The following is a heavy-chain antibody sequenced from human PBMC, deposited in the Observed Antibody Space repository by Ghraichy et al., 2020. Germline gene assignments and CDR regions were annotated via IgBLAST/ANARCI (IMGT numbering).Heavy chain of an antibody. Sequence: GSLRLSCAVYGGSFSGYYWSWIRQPPGKGLEWIGEINHSGSTNYNPSLKSRVTISVDTSKNQFSLKLSSVTAADTAVYYCASRTGTALYYYYGMDVWGQGTTVTVSS. CDR3: ASRTGTALYYYYGMDV. D-gene: IGHD1/OR15-1a*01. V-gene: IGHV4-34*01. J-gene: IGHJ6*02. CDR2: INHSGST. CDR1: GGSFSGYY.